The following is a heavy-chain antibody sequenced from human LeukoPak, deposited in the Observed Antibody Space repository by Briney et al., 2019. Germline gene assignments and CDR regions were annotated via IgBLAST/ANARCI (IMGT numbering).Heavy chain of an antibody. Sequence: GGSLRLSCAASGFTFSGYAMTRVRQAPGKGLEWVSSITGSGDYTYYIDSVKGRFTISSDNSKNILYLQMNSLRGEDTALYYCAKDGLYYDGSAHVYYFDYWGQGTLVAVSS. V-gene: IGHV3-23*01. CDR2: ITGSGDYT. D-gene: IGHD3-22*01. J-gene: IGHJ4*02. CDR3: AKDGLYYDGSAHVYYFDY. CDR1: GFTFSGYA.